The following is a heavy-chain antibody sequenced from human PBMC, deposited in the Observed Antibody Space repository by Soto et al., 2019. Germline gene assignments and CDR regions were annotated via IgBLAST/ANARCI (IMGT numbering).Heavy chain of an antibody. D-gene: IGHD3-10*01. CDR1: GGTFSSYT. J-gene: IGHJ6*02. Sequence: QVQLVQSGAEVKKPGSSVKVSCKASGGTFSSYTISWVRQAPGQGLEWMGRIIPILGIANYAQKFQGRVTITADKSTSTAYMELSNLRSKDTSVYYCARASGLRELLGYYYYGMDVWGQGTTVTVS. V-gene: IGHV1-69*02. CDR2: IIPILGIA. CDR3: ARASGLRELLGYYYYGMDV.